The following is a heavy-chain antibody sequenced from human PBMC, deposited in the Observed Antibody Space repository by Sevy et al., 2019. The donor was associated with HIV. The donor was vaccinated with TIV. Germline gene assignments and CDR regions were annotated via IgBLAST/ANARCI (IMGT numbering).Heavy chain of an antibody. Sequence: GGSLRLSCAASGFTFSSYWMSWVRQAPGKGLEWVATMKQDGSDKDYVDSVKGRFTISRDNAKKSLYLQMNSLRAEDSAVFYCVREGLGGFSYSLDFWGQGTLVTVSS. CDR1: GFTFSSYW. CDR2: MKQDGSDK. V-gene: IGHV3-7*01. D-gene: IGHD5-18*01. CDR3: VREGLGGFSYSLDF. J-gene: IGHJ4*02.